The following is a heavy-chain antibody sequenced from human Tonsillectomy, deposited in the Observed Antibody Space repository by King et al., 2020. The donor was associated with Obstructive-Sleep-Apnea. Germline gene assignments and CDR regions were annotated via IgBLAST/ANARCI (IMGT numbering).Heavy chain of an antibody. D-gene: IGHD3-10*01. CDR1: GFTFSSYR. CDR2: ISSISNYI. V-gene: IGHV3-21*01. Sequence: VQLVESGGGLVKPGGSLRLSCAASGFTFSSYRMNWVRQAPGKGLECVSSISSISNYIYYADSVKGRFTSSRDNAKNSLYLQMNSLRDEDTAVSYCAGLRGGVRGATFGMDVWGQGTTVSVSS. J-gene: IGHJ6*02. CDR3: AGLRGGVRGATFGMDV.